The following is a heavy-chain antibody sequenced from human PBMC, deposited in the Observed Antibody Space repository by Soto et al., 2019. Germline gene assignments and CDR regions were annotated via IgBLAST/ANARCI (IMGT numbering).Heavy chain of an antibody. CDR2: ITSNSTYI. CDR3: ARDRSQSVSYSQVYGMDV. V-gene: IGHV3-21*01. CDR1: GFTFSTYS. D-gene: IGHD1-26*01. Sequence: PGGSLRLSCAASGFTFSTYSMNWVRQAPGKGLEWVSPITSNSTYIYYADSVKGRFTISRDNAKYSLFLQMNTLRAEDTAVYYCARDRSQSVSYSQVYGMDVWGQGTTVTVSS. J-gene: IGHJ6*02.